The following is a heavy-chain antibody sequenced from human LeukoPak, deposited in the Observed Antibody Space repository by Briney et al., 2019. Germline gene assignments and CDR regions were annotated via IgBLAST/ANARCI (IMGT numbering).Heavy chain of an antibody. V-gene: IGHV7-4-1*02. CDR3: ARDVGFGKQWLVSELDY. CDR1: GYTFTSYA. D-gene: IGHD6-19*01. Sequence: ASVKVSCKASGYTFTSYAMNWVRQAPGQGLEWMGWINTNTGNPTYAQGFTGRFVFSLDTSVSTAYLQISSLKAEDTAVYYCARDVGFGKQWLVSELDYWGQGTLVTVSS. CDR2: INTNTGNP. J-gene: IGHJ4*02.